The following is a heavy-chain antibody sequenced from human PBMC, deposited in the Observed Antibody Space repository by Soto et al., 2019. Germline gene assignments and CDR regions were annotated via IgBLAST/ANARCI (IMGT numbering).Heavy chain of an antibody. CDR3: AKGRKPDHDDGLCAFDS. Sequence: GGSLRLSCVVSGRTFRSYAMSWVRQAPGKGLEWVSGISGGGAGTYYADSVKGRFTMSRDPSTTTLFLDMYSLGAEDTAIYYCAKGRKPDHDDGLCAFDSWGQGVLVTVSS. V-gene: IGHV3-23*01. J-gene: IGHJ4*02. CDR2: ISGGGAGT. CDR1: GRTFRSYA. D-gene: IGHD3-3*01.